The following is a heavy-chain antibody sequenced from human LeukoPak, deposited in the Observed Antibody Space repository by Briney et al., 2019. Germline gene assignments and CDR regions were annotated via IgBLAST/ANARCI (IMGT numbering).Heavy chain of an antibody. J-gene: IGHJ3*01. V-gene: IGHV3-74*01. CDR3: VVVVEPPDSDGFDV. Sequence: GGSLRLSCAASGFTFGNSWVHCVRQAPGKGLLCVSLINADGSTTTYADSVKGRFTISRDNARNTLSLQMNSLTIEDTAVYYCVVVVEPPDSDGFDVWGQGTMITVSS. D-gene: IGHD1-14*01. CDR1: GFTFGNSW. CDR2: INADGSTT.